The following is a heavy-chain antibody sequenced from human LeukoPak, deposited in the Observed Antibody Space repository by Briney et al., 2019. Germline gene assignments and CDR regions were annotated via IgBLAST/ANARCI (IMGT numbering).Heavy chain of an antibody. D-gene: IGHD2-21*01. V-gene: IGHV3-7*05. Sequence: GGSLRLSCAASGFTFSTYWMSWVRQSPGKGLEWVAIIKVDGSEKYYVDSVKGRFTISRDNAKNALYLQMNSLRAEDTAVYYCARDVWNYLDYWGQGTLVTVSS. CDR2: IKVDGSEK. J-gene: IGHJ4*02. CDR3: ARDVWNYLDY. CDR1: GFTFSTYW.